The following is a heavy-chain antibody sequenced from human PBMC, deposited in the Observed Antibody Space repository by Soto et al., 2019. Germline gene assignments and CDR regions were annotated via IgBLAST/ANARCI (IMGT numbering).Heavy chain of an antibody. Sequence: AAAMPSTSAVSGGFATNCSYYWGWIRQYPGEGLEWIGSVYYRGRSYSKSSVKSRVTISVDTSKNRFSLSLNSVTASDTDGYLGGGQRTSVPPQYCVDYWGPGARVX. CDR2: VYYRGRS. CDR3: GGQRTSVPPQYCVDY. D-gene: IGHD2-15*01. V-gene: IGHV4-39*01. J-gene: IGHJ4*02. CDR1: GGFATNCSYY.